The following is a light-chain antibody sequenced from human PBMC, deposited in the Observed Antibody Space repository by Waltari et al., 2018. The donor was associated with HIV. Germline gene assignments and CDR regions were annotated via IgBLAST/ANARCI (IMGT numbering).Light chain of an antibody. J-gene: IGKJ4*01. CDR2: GAS. V-gene: IGKV1-12*01. CDR3: QQATSFPLT. CDR1: QGVSHW. Sequence: DIQMTQSPSTLSASVGDRVTITCRASQGVSHWLGWYQQKPGKAPNLLISGASTLQTGVPSRFSGSGSGTDFTLTISSLQPEDFATYYCQQATSFPLTFGRGTRVEI.